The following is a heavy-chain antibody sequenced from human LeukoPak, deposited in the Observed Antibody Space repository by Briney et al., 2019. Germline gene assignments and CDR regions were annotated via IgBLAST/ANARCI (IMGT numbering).Heavy chain of an antibody. Sequence: GGSLRLSCAASGFTFNSYPMSWVRQAPWERLQWVSGISDSGGNTYHADSVRGRFTISRDNSKNTLYLQMNSLRAEDTAVYYCAKDTWQYYFDYWGQGTLVTVSS. CDR2: ISDSGGNT. CDR3: AKDTWQYYFDY. V-gene: IGHV3-23*01. D-gene: IGHD3-16*01. CDR1: GFTFNSYP. J-gene: IGHJ4*02.